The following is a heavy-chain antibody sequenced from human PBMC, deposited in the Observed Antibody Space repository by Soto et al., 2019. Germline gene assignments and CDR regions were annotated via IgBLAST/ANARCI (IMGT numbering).Heavy chain of an antibody. CDR3: ARRITAYYYGMDV. J-gene: IGHJ6*02. CDR2: INAGNGNT. D-gene: IGHD3-3*01. Sequence: ASVKVSCKASGYSFSNYAMHWVRQAPGQRLEWMGWINAGNGNTRYSQKLQDRVTITWDTSASTAYMEMSSLRSEDTAIYYCARRITAYYYGMDVWGQGTTVIVSS. V-gene: IGHV1-3*01. CDR1: GYSFSNYA.